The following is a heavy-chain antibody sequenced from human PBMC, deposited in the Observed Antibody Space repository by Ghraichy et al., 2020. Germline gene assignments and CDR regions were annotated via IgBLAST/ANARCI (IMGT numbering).Heavy chain of an antibody. J-gene: IGHJ4*02. CDR1: GFIFRDFN. D-gene: IGHD1-26*01. CDR2: IRKTSSSI. V-gene: IGHV3-48*02. CDR3: ARDYMWACDY. Sequence: GESLNISYAASGFIFRDFNMHWVRQAPGKGLEWISYIRKTSSSIYYADSVKGRFTISRDNADSSLYLQMNSLRDEDTAVYYCARDYMWACDYWGQGTLVTVSS.